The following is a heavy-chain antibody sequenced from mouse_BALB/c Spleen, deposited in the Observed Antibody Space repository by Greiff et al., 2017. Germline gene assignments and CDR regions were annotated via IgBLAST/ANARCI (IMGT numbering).Heavy chain of an antibody. J-gene: IGHJ3*01. Sequence: EVQLVESGGDLVKPGGSLKLSCAASGFTFSSYGMSWVRQTPDKRLEWVATISSGGSYTYYPDSVKGRFTISRDNAKNTLYLQMSSLKSEDTAMYYCARHNGDDYGEVWFAYWGQGTLVTVSA. CDR2: ISSGGSYT. D-gene: IGHD2-4*01. CDR3: ARHNGDDYGEVWFAY. V-gene: IGHV5-6*01. CDR1: GFTFSSYG.